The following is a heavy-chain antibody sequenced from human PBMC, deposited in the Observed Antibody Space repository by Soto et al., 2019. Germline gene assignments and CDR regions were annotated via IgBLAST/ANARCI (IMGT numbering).Heavy chain of an antibody. CDR2: INPNSGGT. CDR3: ARVLCSSTRCYTDGVAY. CDR1: GYALTGYY. V-gene: IGHV1-2*02. J-gene: IGHJ4*02. Sequence: ASVKVSCKASGYALTGYYMHWVRQAPGQGLEWMGWINPNSGGTNYAQKFQGKVTMTRDTSISTAYMELSRLRSDDTAVYYCARVLCSSTRCYTDGVAYRGQGPLATVSS. D-gene: IGHD2-2*02.